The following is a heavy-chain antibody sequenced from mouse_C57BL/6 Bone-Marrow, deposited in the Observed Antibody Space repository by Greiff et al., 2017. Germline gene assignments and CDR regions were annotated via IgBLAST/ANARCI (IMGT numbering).Heavy chain of an antibody. CDR3: ARSYCSKYFDY. Sequence: QVQLKQSGPELVKPGASVKISCKASGYAFSSSWMNWVKQRPGKGLEWIGRIYPGDGDTNYNGKFKGKATLTADKSSSTAYMQLSSLTSEDSAVYFCARSYCSKYFDYWGQGTTLTVS. V-gene: IGHV1-82*01. D-gene: IGHD2-5*01. CDR1: GYAFSSSW. CDR2: IYPGDGDT. J-gene: IGHJ2*01.